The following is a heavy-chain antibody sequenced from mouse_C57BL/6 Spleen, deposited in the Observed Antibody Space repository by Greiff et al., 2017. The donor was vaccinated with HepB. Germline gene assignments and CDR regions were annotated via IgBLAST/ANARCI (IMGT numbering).Heavy chain of an antibody. CDR3: ARDSSGPDY. J-gene: IGHJ2*01. CDR2: INPNNGGT. V-gene: IGHV1-26*01. D-gene: IGHD3-2*02. Sequence: EVQLQQSGPELVKPGASVKISCKASGYTFTDYYMNWVKQSHGKSLEWIGDINPNNGGTSYNQKFKGKATLTVDKSSSTAYMELRSLTSADSAVYYCARDSSGPDYWGQGTTLTVSS. CDR1: GYTFTDYY.